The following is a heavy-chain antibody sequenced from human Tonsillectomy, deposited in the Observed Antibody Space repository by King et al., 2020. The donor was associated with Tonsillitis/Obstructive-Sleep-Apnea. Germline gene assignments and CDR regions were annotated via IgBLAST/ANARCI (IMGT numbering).Heavy chain of an antibody. CDR3: TGQQLNDNCFDP. J-gene: IGHJ5*02. V-gene: IGHV5-51*01. D-gene: IGHD1-1*01. CDR1: GYTFTNYW. CDR2: IYPTDADT. Sequence: VQLVESGAEVKKPGESLKISCTASGYTFTNYWIGWVRQMPGKGLEWMGIIYPTDADTIYSPSFQGQVTISADKSISTAFLQWSSLKSSDTAMYYCTGQQLNDNCFDPWGQGTLVTVSS.